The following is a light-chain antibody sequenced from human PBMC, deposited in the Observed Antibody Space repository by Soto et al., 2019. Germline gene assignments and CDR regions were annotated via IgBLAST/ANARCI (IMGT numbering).Light chain of an antibody. CDR1: DGVGRS. J-gene: IGKJ1*01. CDR2: GAS. CDR3: LQRSDWRT. Sequence: IVLPQSPVSLSLSPVERATLSLRASDGVGRSLAWFQQRPGQAPRLLIYGASNRATGIPARFSGSGSGTDFTLTISRLEPEDFAVYYCLQRSDWRTFGRGTKVDIK. V-gene: IGKV3-11*01.